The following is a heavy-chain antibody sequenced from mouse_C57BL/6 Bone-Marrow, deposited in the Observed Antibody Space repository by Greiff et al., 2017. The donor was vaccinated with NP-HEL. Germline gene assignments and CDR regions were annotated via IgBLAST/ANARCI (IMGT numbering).Heavy chain of an antibody. CDR2: IWWDDDK. D-gene: IGHD1-1*01. J-gene: IGHJ3*01. V-gene: IGHV8-8*01. CDR3: ARSYYYGSSPSFAY. Sequence: QVQLKESGPGILQPSPTLSLSCSFSGFSLSTFGMGVGWIRQPSGKGLEWLAHIWWDDDKYYNPALKSRLTIFKDTSKNQVFLTIANVDTADTATYYCARSYYYGSSPSFAYWGQGTLVTVSA. CDR1: GFSLSTFGMG.